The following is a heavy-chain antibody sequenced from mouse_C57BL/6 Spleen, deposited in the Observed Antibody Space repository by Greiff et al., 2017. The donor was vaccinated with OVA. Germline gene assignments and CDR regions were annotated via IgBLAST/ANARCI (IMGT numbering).Heavy chain of an antibody. Sequence: VQLQQSGAELVRPGASVTLSCKASGYTFTDYEMHWVKQTPVHGLEWIGAIDPETGGTAYNQKFKGKAILTADKSSSTAYMELRSLASEDSAVYYCTRIYYDYEGYWGQGTTLTVSS. D-gene: IGHD2-4*01. J-gene: IGHJ2*01. CDR3: TRIYYDYEGY. CDR2: IDPETGGT. V-gene: IGHV1-15*01. CDR1: GYTFTDYE.